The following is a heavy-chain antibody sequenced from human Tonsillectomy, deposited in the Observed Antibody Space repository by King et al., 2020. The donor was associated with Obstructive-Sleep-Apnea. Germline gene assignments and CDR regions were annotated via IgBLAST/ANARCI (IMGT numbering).Heavy chain of an antibody. CDR2: IKSKTDGGTT. CDR1: GFTFSNAW. Sequence: VQLVESGGGLVKPGGSLILYCAASGFTFSNAWMSWFRQAPGKGLVWVVRIKSKTDGGTTDDAAPVKGGLTISRDDSKNTLYLQMNSLKTEDTAVYYCTTRGYADAFDIWGQGTMVTVSS. CDR3: TTRGYADAFDI. D-gene: IGHD6-25*01. V-gene: IGHV3-15*01. J-gene: IGHJ3*02.